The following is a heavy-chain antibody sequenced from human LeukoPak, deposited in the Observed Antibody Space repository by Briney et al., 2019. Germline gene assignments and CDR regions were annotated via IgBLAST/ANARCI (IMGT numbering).Heavy chain of an antibody. CDR1: GGSISSYY. D-gene: IGHD6-19*01. CDR2: IYYSGST. J-gene: IGHJ6*03. Sequence: SETLSLTCTVSGGSISSYYWSRIRQPPGKGLEWIGYIYYSGSTNHNPSLKSRVTISVDTSKNQFSLKLSSVTAADTAVYYCARDCRRSGWYGESEYYYMDVWGKGTTVTVSS. CDR3: ARDCRRSGWYGESEYYYMDV. V-gene: IGHV4-59*01.